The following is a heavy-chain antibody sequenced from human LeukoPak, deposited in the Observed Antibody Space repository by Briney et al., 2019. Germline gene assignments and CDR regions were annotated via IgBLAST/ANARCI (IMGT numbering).Heavy chain of an antibody. V-gene: IGHV1-18*01. CDR2: ISAYNGNT. Sequence: ASVKVSCKASGYTFTSYGISWVRQAPGQGLEWMGWISAYNGNTNYAQKLQGRVTMTTDTSTSTAYMELRSLRSDDTAVHYCARGPPTTYFDWEFDYWGQGTLVTVSS. CDR1: GYTFTSYG. CDR3: ARGPPTTYFDWEFDY. J-gene: IGHJ4*02. D-gene: IGHD3-9*01.